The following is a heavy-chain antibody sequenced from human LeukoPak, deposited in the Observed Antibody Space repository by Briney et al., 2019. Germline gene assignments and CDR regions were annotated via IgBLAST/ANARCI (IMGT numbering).Heavy chain of an antibody. CDR1: GFTFGSYA. CDR3: AKDRNYDILTGYPIFDY. V-gene: IGHV3-23*01. Sequence: GGSLRLSCAASGFTFGSYAMNWVRRTPGKGLEWVSAISGSGGSTYYADSVKGRFTISRDNSKNTLYLQMNSLRAEDTAVYYCAKDRNYDILTGYPIFDYWGQGTLVTVSS. CDR2: ISGSGGST. D-gene: IGHD3-9*01. J-gene: IGHJ4*02.